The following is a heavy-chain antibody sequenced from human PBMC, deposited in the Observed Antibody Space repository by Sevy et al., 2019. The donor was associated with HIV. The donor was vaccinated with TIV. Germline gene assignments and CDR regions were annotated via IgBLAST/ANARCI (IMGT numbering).Heavy chain of an antibody. J-gene: IGHJ3*02. CDR1: DDSIRNYY. CDR3: ASNPNSAYASFCPVFDI. D-gene: IGHD5-12*01. Sequence: SETLSLTCAASDDSIRNYYWSWIRQAPGKGLEWVGYIHYSGFTNLNPSFMTRVTTSIETSKNQFSLRLISVTAADTAQYYCASNPNSAYASFCPVFDIWGQGTTVTVSS. V-gene: IGHV4-59*01. CDR2: IHYSGFT.